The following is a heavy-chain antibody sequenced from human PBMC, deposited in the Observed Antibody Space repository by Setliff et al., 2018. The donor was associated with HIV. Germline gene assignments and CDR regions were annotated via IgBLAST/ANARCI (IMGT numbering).Heavy chain of an antibody. CDR2: IYTSGNT. CDR3: ARDSGGYNYGFAVGSFDY. Sequence: PSETLSLTCTVSGGSISNYYWSWIRQPPGKGLEWIGHIYTSGNTNYNPSLKSRITISIDTSKSQFSLKLTSVAAADTAVYYCARDSGGYNYGFAVGSFDYWGQGALVTVSS. J-gene: IGHJ4*02. V-gene: IGHV4-59*01. D-gene: IGHD5-18*01. CDR1: GGSISNYY.